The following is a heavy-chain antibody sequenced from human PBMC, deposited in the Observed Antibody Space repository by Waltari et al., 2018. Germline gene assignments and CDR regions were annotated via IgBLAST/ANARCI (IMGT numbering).Heavy chain of an antibody. CDR1: GFTFSSYG. CDR3: ARDSSYYYDSSGYYTEGYFDY. D-gene: IGHD3-22*01. CDR2: IWYDGSNK. Sequence: QVQLVESGGGVVQPGRSLRLSCAASGFTFSSYGMHWVRQAPGKGLEWVAVIWYDGSNKYYADSVKGRFTISRDNSKNTLYLQMNSLRAEDTAVYYCARDSSYYYDSSGYYTEGYFDYWGQGTLVTVSS. J-gene: IGHJ4*02. V-gene: IGHV3-33*01.